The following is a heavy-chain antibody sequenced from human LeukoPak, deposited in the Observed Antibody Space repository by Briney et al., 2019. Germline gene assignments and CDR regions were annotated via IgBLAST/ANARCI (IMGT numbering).Heavy chain of an antibody. CDR2: IYYSGST. CDR1: GGSISSSSYY. V-gene: IGHV4-39*01. CDR3: ARHQPYSSGWYPDY. J-gene: IGHJ4*02. D-gene: IGHD6-19*01. Sequence: SETLSLTCTVSGGSISSSSYYWGWIRQPPGKGLEWIGNIYYSGSTYCNPSLKSRVTISVDTSKNQFSLKLSSATAADTAVYYCARHQPYSSGWYPDYWGQGTLVTVSS.